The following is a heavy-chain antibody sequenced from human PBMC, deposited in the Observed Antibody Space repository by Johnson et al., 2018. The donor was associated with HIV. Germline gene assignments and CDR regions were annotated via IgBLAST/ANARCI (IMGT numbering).Heavy chain of an antibody. J-gene: IGHJ3*02. D-gene: IGHD3-22*01. V-gene: IGHV3-74*01. CDR3: AKDLYYYDSSGSVGAFDI. Sequence: VQLVESGGGLVQPGGSLRLSCAASGFTFSSYWMHWVRQAPGKGLVWVSRINSDGSSTSYADSVKGRFTISRDNAKNTLYLQMNSLRAEDTAVYYCAKDLYYYDSSGSVGAFDIWGQGTMVTVSS. CDR1: GFTFSSYW. CDR2: INSDGSST.